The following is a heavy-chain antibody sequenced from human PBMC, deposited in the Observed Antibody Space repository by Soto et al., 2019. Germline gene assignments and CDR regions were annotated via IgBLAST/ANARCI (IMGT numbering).Heavy chain of an antibody. D-gene: IGHD4-17*01. J-gene: IGHJ2*01. CDR1: GYTFTSYY. CDR2: INPSGGST. V-gene: IGHV1-46*01. Sequence: QVQLVQSGAEVKKPGASVKVSCKASGYTFTSYYMHWVRQAPGQGLEWMGIINPSGGSTSYAQKFQGRVTMTRDTSTSTVYMELSSLRSGDTAVYYCARPPRVYGDYDWYFDLWGRGTLVTVSS. CDR3: ARPPRVYGDYDWYFDL.